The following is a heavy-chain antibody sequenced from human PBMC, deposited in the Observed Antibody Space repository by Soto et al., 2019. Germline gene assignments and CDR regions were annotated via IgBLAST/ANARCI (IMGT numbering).Heavy chain of an antibody. Sequence: SETLSLTCAVSGGSISSGGYSWSWIRQPPGKGLEWIGYIYHSGSTNYNPSLKSRVTISVDTSKNQFSLKLSSVTAADTAVYYCATAVYYYDSSGYFNSYFDYWGQGTLVTVSS. V-gene: IGHV4-30-2*02. J-gene: IGHJ4*02. CDR2: IYHSGST. CDR3: ATAVYYYDSSGYFNSYFDY. CDR1: GGSISSGGYS. D-gene: IGHD3-22*01.